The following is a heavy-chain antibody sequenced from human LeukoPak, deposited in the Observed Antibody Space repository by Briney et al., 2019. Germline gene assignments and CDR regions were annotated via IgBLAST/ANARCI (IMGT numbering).Heavy chain of an antibody. J-gene: IGHJ3*02. D-gene: IGHD3-22*01. CDR3: AIKGLLQPNGNAFDI. CDR1: GFTFSSYA. Sequence: PGGSLRLSCAASGFTFSSYAMSWVRQAPGKGLEWVSAISGSGGSTYSADPVKGRFTISRDNSKNTLYLQMNSLRAEDTAVYYCAIKGLLQPNGNAFDIWGQGTMVTVSS. CDR2: ISGSGGST. V-gene: IGHV3-23*01.